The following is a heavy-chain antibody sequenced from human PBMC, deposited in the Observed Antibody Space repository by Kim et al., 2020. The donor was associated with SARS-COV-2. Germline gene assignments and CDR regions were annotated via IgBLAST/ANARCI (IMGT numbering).Heavy chain of an antibody. V-gene: IGHV3-15*01. CDR2: IKSKTDGGTT. CDR1: GFTFSNAW. J-gene: IGHJ6*02. CDR3: TTLSMVRGADSYYYGMDV. D-gene: IGHD3-10*01. Sequence: GGSLRLSCAASGFTFSNAWMSWVRQAPGKGLEWVGRIKSKTDGGTTDYAAPVKGRFTISRDDSKNTLYLQMNSLKTEDTAVYYCTTLSMVRGADSYYYGMDVWGQGTTVTVSS.